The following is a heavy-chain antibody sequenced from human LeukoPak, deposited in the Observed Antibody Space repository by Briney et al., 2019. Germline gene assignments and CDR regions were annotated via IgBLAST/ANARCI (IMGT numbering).Heavy chain of an antibody. Sequence: PSETLSLTCTVSGGSISSYYWSWIRQPAGKGLEWIGRIYTSGSTNYNRYLKSRVTMSVDTSKNKFSLKLSSVTAADTAVYYCARDVRGGTYYYDSSGYYSDYWGQGTLVTVSS. CDR3: ARDVRGGTYYYDSSGYYSDY. CDR1: GGSISSYY. V-gene: IGHV4-4*07. J-gene: IGHJ4*02. CDR2: IYTSGST. D-gene: IGHD3-22*01.